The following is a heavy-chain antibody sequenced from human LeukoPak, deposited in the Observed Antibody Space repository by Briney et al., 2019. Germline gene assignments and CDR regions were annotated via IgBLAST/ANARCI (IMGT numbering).Heavy chain of an antibody. CDR3: ARVVATLRYFDRSTYNWFGP. CDR2: IYTSGST. V-gene: IGHV4-61*02. CDR1: GGSISSGSYY. J-gene: IGHJ5*02. D-gene: IGHD3-9*01. Sequence: PSETLSLTCTVSGGSISSGSYYWSWIRQPAGKGLEWIGRIYTSGSTNYNPSLKSRVTISVDTSKNQFSLKLSSVTAADTAVYYCARVVATLRYFDRSTYNWFGPWGQGTLVTVSS.